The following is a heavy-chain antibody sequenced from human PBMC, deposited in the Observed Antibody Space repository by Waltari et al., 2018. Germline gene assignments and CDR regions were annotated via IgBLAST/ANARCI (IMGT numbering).Heavy chain of an antibody. J-gene: IGHJ4*02. V-gene: IGHV3-23*04. CDR3: AKSGLQSSGFGYFFDY. D-gene: IGHD3-3*01. Sequence: ELQLVESGGGLVQPGGSLRLPCAASGFTLASYAMNWVRQAPGKGLEWVSGISGSGGSTYYADSVKGRFTISRDNSESTLYLQMNSLRAEDTAVYYCAKSGLQSSGFGYFFDYWGQGTLVTVSA. CDR2: ISGSGGST. CDR1: GFTLASYA.